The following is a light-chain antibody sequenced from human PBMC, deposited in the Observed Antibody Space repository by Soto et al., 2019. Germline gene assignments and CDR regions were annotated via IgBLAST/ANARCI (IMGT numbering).Light chain of an antibody. CDR2: DVS. CDR1: SSDVGNYNY. V-gene: IGLV2-14*01. J-gene: IGLJ2*01. Sequence: QSALTQPASVSGSPGQSITISCTGTSSDVGNYNYVSWYKQHSGKAPKLMIYDVSYRPSGVSNRFSGFKSGNTASLTISGLQAEDEADYYCSSYTSSSTVVFGGGTKLTAL. CDR3: SSYTSSSTVV.